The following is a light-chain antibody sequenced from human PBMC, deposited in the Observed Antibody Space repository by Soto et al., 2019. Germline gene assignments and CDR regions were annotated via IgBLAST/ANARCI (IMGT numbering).Light chain of an antibody. CDR1: TSDVGGYNH. CDR2: DVN. J-gene: IGLJ2*01. CDR3: SSYTNTNTLV. V-gene: IGLV2-14*01. Sequence: QSVLIQPASVSGSPGQSITISCTGTTSDVGGYNHVSWFQQHPGKVPNLMIYDVNNRPSGVSNRFSGSKSGNTASLTSSGLQSEDEADYYCSSYTNTNTLVFGGGTKLTVL.